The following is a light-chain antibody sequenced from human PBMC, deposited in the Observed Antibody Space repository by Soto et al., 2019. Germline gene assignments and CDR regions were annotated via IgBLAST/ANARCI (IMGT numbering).Light chain of an antibody. Sequence: DIQMTQSPSSLSASVGDIVTITCRASQSISNYLNWYQQKPGKAPKLLIYAASSLQGGVPSRFSGSESGTDFTLTINSLQPEDFATYYCQQSYSTPYTFGQGTKLEIE. V-gene: IGKV1-39*01. CDR1: QSISNY. J-gene: IGKJ2*01. CDR3: QQSYSTPYT. CDR2: AAS.